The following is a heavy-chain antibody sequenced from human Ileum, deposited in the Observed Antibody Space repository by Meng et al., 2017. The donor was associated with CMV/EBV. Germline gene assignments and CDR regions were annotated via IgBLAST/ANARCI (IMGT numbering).Heavy chain of an antibody. CDR2: TYYMSKWNN. CDR1: GDSVFNKNVA. V-gene: IGHV6-1*01. Sequence: LPQSGPRLVRPSQTLSLTCSISGDSVFNKNVAWNWIRQSPSRGLEWLGRTYYMSKWNNDYAASVESRIIVNLDTFTNQLSLQLNSVTPDDTAVYYCARGQFSALDFWGQGTLVTVSS. D-gene: IGHD4-11*01. J-gene: IGHJ4*02. CDR3: ARGQFSALDF.